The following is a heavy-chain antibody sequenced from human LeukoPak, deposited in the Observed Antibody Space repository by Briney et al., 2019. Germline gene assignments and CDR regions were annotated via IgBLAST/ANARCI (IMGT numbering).Heavy chain of an antibody. CDR3: ARRVVAGTTVDF. V-gene: IGHV4-39*01. J-gene: IGHJ4*02. CDR2: IFHDGTT. CDR1: GGSINSPNSY. D-gene: IGHD1-1*01. Sequence: SETLSLTCTVSGGSINSPNSYWGWIRQPPGKGLEWIGSIFHDGTTCYSPSLKSRVTVSVDTSLNQFSLSLMFMTAADTAVYYCARRVVAGTTVDFWGQGNLVTVSS.